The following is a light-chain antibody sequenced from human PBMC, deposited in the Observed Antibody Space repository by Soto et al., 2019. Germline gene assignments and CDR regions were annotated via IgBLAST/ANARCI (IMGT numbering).Light chain of an antibody. CDR2: DVS. J-gene: IGLJ1*01. Sequence: QSALTQPASVSGSPGQSITISCTGTSSDVGVYRYVSWYQQHPGKAPKLMIYDVSNRPSGVSNRFAGSKSGNTASLTSSGLPAEDEAEYYCSSYTSRSTLGVFGTGTKLTVL. V-gene: IGLV2-14*01. CDR1: SSDVGVYRY. CDR3: SSYTSRSTLGV.